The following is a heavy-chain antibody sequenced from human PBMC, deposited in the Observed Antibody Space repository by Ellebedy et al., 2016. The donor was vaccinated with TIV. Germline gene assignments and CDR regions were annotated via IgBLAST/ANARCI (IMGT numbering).Heavy chain of an antibody. V-gene: IGHV3-48*03. D-gene: IGHD4-17*01. Sequence: DSVKGRFITSRDNAKNSLFLQMDSLRAEDTAVYYCARDRGEGKTLSFLDLWGQGTLVTVSS. CDR3: ARDRGEGKTLSFLDL. J-gene: IGHJ5*02.